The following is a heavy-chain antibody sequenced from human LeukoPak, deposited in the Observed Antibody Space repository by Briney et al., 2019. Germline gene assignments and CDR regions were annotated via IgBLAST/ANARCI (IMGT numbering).Heavy chain of an antibody. CDR3: ARDPSAIIQLWSYSLDYYYYYYMDV. D-gene: IGHD5-18*01. J-gene: IGHJ6*03. CDR1: GFTFSSYS. Sequence: GGSLRLSCAASGFTFSSYSMDWVRQAPGKGLEWVSSISSSSSYIYYADSVKGRFTISRDNAKNSLYLQMNSLRAEDTAVYYCARDPSAIIQLWSYSLDYYYYYYMDVWGKGTTVTVSS. CDR2: ISSSSSYI. V-gene: IGHV3-21*01.